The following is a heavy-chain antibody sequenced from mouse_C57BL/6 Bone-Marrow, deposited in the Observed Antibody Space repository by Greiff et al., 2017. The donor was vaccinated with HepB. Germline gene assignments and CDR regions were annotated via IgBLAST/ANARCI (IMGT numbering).Heavy chain of an antibody. CDR1: GYTFTDYY. CDR2: IYPGSGNT. J-gene: IGHJ2*01. CDR3: ARFYYSNYVYYFDY. D-gene: IGHD2-5*01. Sequence: QVQLQQSGAELVRPGASVKLSCKASGYTFTDYYINWVKQRPGQGLEWIARIYPGSGNTYYNEKFKGKATLTAEKSSSTAYMQLSSLTSEDSAVYFCARFYYSNYVYYFDYWGQGTTLTVSS. V-gene: IGHV1-76*01.